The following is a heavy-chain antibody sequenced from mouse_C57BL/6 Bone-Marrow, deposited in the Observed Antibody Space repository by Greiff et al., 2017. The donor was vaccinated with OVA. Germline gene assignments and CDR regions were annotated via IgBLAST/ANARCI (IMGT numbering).Heavy chain of an antibody. V-gene: IGHV5-12*01. Sequence: EVQLVESGGGLVQPGGSLKLSCAASGFTFSDYYMYWVRQTPEKRLEWVAYISNGGGSTYYPDTVKGRFTISRDNAKNTLYLQMSRLKSEDTAMYYCARLPGSRGYYAMDYWGQGTSVTVSS. D-gene: IGHD1-1*01. J-gene: IGHJ4*01. CDR2: ISNGGGST. CDR3: ARLPGSRGYYAMDY. CDR1: GFTFSDYY.